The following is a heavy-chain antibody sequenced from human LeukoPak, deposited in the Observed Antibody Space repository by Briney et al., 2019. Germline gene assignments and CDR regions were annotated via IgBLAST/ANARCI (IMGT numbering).Heavy chain of an antibody. Sequence: SVKVSCKASGYTFTSYGISWVRQAPGKGLEWMGWISAYNGNTNYAQKLQGRVTMTTDTSTSTAYMELSSLRSEDTAVYYCATGRYYDSSGSDYWGQGTLVTVSS. CDR2: ISAYNGNT. D-gene: IGHD3-22*01. J-gene: IGHJ4*02. CDR1: GYTFTSYG. CDR3: ATGRYYDSSGSDY. V-gene: IGHV1-18*01.